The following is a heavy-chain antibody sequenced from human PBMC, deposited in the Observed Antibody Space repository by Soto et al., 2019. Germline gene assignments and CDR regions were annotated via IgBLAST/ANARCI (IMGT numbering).Heavy chain of an antibody. CDR3: ARDLGYYDSSGYFDY. V-gene: IGHV3-11*01. CDR2: ISSSDNII. CDR1: GFTFSDYD. J-gene: IGHJ4*02. Sequence: GGSLRLSCAASGFTFSDYDMSWIRQAPWKGLESVAYISSSDNIIYYADSVKGRFTISRDNAKNSLYLQMNSLRAEDTDVYYCARDLGYYDSSGYFDYWGQVTLITVSS. D-gene: IGHD3-22*01.